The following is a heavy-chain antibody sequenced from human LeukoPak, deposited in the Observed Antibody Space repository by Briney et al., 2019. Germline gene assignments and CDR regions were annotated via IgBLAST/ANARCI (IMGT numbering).Heavy chain of an antibody. V-gene: IGHV3-7*01. D-gene: IGHD3-10*01. CDR3: ARVPGAPDYYYGMDV. Sequence: GGSLRLSCAASGFSFSSFWMSWVRQAPGKGLEWVANIKQDGSEKYYVDAVKGRFIISRDNAKNSLYLQMNSLRAEDTAVYYCARVPGAPDYYYGMDVWGQGTTVTVSS. J-gene: IGHJ6*02. CDR1: GFSFSSFW. CDR2: IKQDGSEK.